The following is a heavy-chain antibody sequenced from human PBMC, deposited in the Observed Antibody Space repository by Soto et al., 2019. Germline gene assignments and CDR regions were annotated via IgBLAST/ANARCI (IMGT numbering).Heavy chain of an antibody. J-gene: IGHJ4*02. CDR1: GFTFSSYG. CDR3: GCPHHYDSSGYYGGLGY. Sequence: GGSLRLSCAASGFTFSSYGMHWVRQAPGKGLEWVAVISYDGSNKYYADSVKGRFTISRDNSKNTLYLQMNSLRAEDTAVYYFGCPHHYDSSGYYGGLGYWGQGTLVTVSS. D-gene: IGHD3-22*01. V-gene: IGHV3-30*03. CDR2: ISYDGSNK.